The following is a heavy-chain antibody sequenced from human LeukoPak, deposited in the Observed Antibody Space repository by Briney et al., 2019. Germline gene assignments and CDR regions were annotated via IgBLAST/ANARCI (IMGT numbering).Heavy chain of an antibody. V-gene: IGHV1-2*02. CDR3: AVGGNGYNTFDY. CDR1: GYSFTGYH. CDR2: INPNSGGA. D-gene: IGHD3-3*01. Sequence: ASVKVSCKASGYSFTGYHMHGVRQAPGQGLEWMGWINPNSGGANYAQKFQGRVTMTRDTSISTAYMELSRLRSDDTAGSYCAVGGNGYNTFDYWSQGTLVTVSS. J-gene: IGHJ4*02.